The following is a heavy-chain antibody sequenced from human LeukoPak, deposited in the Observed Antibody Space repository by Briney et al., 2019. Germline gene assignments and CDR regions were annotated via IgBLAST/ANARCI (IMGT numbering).Heavy chain of an antibody. CDR3: ARVFGVTPYSYGMDV. D-gene: IGHD3-10*02. CDR1: GGSISSGDYY. CDR2: IYYSGST. Sequence: ASETLSLTCTVSGGSISSGDYYWSWIRQPAGKGLEWIGYIYYSGSTYYHPSLKSRVTISVPTSKNQFSLKLSSVTAADTAVYHCARVFGVTPYSYGMDVWGQGTTVTVSS. V-gene: IGHV4-30-4*01. J-gene: IGHJ6*02.